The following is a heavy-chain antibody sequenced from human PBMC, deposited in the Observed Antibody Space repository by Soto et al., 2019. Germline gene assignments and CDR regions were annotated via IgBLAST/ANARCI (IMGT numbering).Heavy chain of an antibody. J-gene: IGHJ4*02. CDR2: INHSGST. Sequence: SETLSLTCAVYGGSFSGYYWSWIRQPPGKGLEWIGEINHSGSTNYNPSLKSRVTISVDTSKNQFSLKLSSVTAADTAVYYCARWAGGCSSTSCYTHGIDYWGQGTLVTVSS. CDR3: ARWAGGCSSTSCYTHGIDY. V-gene: IGHV4-34*01. D-gene: IGHD2-2*02. CDR1: GGSFSGYY.